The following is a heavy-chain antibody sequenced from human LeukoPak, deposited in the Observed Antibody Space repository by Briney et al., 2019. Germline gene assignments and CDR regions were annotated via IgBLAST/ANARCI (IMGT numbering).Heavy chain of an antibody. CDR2: ISYDGSNK. V-gene: IGHV3-30-3*01. CDR3: ARDYYDSSGPPTD. D-gene: IGHD3-22*01. J-gene: IGHJ4*02. Sequence: GRSLRLSCAASGFTFSSYAMHWVRQAPGKGLEWVAVISYDGSNKYYAGSVKGRFTISRDNSKNTLYLQMNSLRAEDTAVYYCARDYYDSSGPPTDWGQGTLVTVSS. CDR1: GFTFSSYA.